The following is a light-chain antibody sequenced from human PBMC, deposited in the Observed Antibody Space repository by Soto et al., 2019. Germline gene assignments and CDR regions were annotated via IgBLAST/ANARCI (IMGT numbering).Light chain of an antibody. CDR2: DAY. CDR1: HSVRSTY. V-gene: IGKV3-20*01. CDR3: PQYGHVPPT. Sequence: LLTQNTGTVSLSPGERATLSCWASHSVRSTYFAWYQHKPGQAPRLLIFDAYTRATGIPDRFSGSGSGTYFTLTICRLYPEDFALYYIPQYGHVPPTSCGGT. J-gene: IGKJ4*01.